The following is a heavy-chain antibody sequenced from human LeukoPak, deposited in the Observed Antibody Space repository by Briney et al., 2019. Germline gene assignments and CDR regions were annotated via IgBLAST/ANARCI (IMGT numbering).Heavy chain of an antibody. J-gene: IGHJ4*02. CDR2: INPNSGGT. CDR3: ARDLLRYSSRVNFDY. CDR1: GYTFTGYY. D-gene: IGHD6-13*01. Sequence: GASVKVSCKASGYTFTGYYMHWVRQAPGQGLEWMGWINPNSGGTNYAQKFQGRVTMTRDTSISTAYMELSRLRSDDTAVYYCARDLLRYSSRVNFDYWGQGTLVTVSS. V-gene: IGHV1-2*02.